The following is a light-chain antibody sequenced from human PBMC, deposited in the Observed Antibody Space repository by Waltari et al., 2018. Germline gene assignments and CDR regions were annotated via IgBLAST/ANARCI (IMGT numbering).Light chain of an antibody. CDR2: QDS. Sequence: NYVSWYQQRPGPSPVLVIYQDSTPLSGFSGSNSGNTATLTISGTQAVDEADYYCQTWDTNTVVFGGGTKLSVL. CDR3: QTWDTNTVV. J-gene: IGLJ3*02. V-gene: IGLV3-1*01. CDR1: NY.